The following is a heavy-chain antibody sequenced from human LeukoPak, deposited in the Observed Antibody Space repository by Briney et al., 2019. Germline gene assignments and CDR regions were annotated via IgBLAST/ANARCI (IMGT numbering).Heavy chain of an antibody. CDR1: GYTFTGYY. D-gene: IGHD4-11*01. V-gene: IGHV1-2*02. CDR3: AREFRGSNQVFDY. Sequence: AAVTVSCKASGYTFTGYYMHWVRQAPAQGLEWMGWINPYSGGTNYEQRFQGRVTITRDRSISTAYMELSRLRADDTAVYYCAREFRGSNQVFDYWGQGTLVTVSS. J-gene: IGHJ4*02. CDR2: INPYSGGT.